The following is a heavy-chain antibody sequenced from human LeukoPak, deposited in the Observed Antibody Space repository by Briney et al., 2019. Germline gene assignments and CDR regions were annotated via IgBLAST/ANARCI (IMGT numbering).Heavy chain of an antibody. CDR1: GASVSSNSAA. D-gene: IGHD3-22*01. CDR3: ARLKYYYDSSGSRAEYFQH. Sequence: SQTLSLTCAISGASVSSNSAAWNWIRQSPSRGLEWLGRTYYKSKWYNDYALSVKGRVTITPDTAKNQFSLQLKSVTPEDTAVYYCARLKYYYDSSGSRAEYFQHWGQGTLVTASS. V-gene: IGHV6-1*01. CDR2: TYYKSKWYN. J-gene: IGHJ1*01.